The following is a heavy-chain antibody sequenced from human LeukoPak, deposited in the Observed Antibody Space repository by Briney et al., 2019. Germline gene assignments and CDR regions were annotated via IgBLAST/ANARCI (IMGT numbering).Heavy chain of an antibody. V-gene: IGHV1-18*01. Sequence: GASVKVSCKASGYTFTSYGISWVRQAPGQGLEWMGWISAYNGNTNYAQKLQGRVTMTTDTSTSTAYMELRSLRSDDTAVYYCARDGSPYSSSSVWSDPWGQGTLVTVSS. CDR1: GYTFTSYG. D-gene: IGHD6-6*01. J-gene: IGHJ5*02. CDR3: ARDGSPYSSSSVWSDP. CDR2: ISAYNGNT.